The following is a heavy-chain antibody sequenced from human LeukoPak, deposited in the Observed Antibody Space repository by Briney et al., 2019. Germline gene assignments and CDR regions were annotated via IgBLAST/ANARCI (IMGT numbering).Heavy chain of an antibody. CDR3: AKDGYCSSTSCHTTINWFDP. D-gene: IGHD2-2*03. Sequence: PGGSLRLSCAASGFTFSSYAMSWVRQAPGKGLEWVSAISGSGGSTYYADSVKGRFTISRDNSKNTLYLQMNSLRAEDTAVYYCAKDGYCSSTSCHTTINWFDPWGQGTLVTVSS. V-gene: IGHV3-23*01. CDR2: ISGSGGST. J-gene: IGHJ5*02. CDR1: GFTFSSYA.